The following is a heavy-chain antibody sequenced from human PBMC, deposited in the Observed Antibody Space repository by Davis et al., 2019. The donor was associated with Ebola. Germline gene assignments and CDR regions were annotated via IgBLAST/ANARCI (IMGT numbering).Heavy chain of an antibody. CDR2: IRSKAYGGKT. J-gene: IGHJ6*02. CDR1: GFTFGDYA. D-gene: IGHD6-13*01. CDR3: TRDLKQPPPSYYYGMDV. V-gene: IGHV3-49*04. Sequence: GGSLRLSCTASGFTFGDYAMNWVRQAPGKGLEWVGFIRSKAYGGKTQYAASVKGRVTISRDDSKSIAYLQVNSLKTEGTAVYYCTRDLKQPPPSYYYGMDVWGQGTTVTVSS.